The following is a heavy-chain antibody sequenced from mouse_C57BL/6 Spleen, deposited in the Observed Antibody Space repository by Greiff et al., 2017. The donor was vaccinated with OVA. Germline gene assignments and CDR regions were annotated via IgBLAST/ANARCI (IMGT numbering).Heavy chain of an antibody. Sequence: VQLQQPGAELVRPGSSVKLSCKASGYTFTSYWMDWVKQRPGQGLEWIGNIYPSDSETHYNQKFKDKATLTVDKSSSTAYMQLSSLTSEDSAVYYWARGGVGRGYFDYWGQGTTLTVSS. CDR3: ARGGVGRGYFDY. D-gene: IGHD4-1*01. CDR2: IYPSDSET. J-gene: IGHJ2*01. CDR1: GYTFTSYW. V-gene: IGHV1-61*01.